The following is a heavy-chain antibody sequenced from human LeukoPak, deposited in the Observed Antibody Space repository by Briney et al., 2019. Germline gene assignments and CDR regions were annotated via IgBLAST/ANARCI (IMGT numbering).Heavy chain of an antibody. CDR1: GVSFSGYY. CDR3: ARGRGYSYGYFDY. D-gene: IGHD5-18*01. CDR2: INHSGST. V-gene: IGHV4-34*01. Sequence: SETLSLTCAVYGVSFSGYYWSWIRQPPGKGLEWIGEINHSGSTNYNPSLKSRVTISVDTSKNQFSLKLSSVTAADTAVYYCARGRGYSYGYFDYWGQGTLVTVSS. J-gene: IGHJ4*02.